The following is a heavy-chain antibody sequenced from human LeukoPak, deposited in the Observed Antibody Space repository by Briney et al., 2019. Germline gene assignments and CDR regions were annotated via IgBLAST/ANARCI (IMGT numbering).Heavy chain of an antibody. Sequence: GGSLRLSCSASGFTLRSYAMRWVCQAPGERHGYVSVISSNGGSTNCADSVKGRFTISRDNSKNTPYLQMSSLRAEDTAVYYCVKDRHFYYGSGSLLEYWGQGTLVTVSS. CDR1: GFTLRSYA. J-gene: IGHJ4*02. CDR2: ISSNGGST. CDR3: VKDRHFYYGSGSLLEY. D-gene: IGHD3-10*01. V-gene: IGHV3-64D*06.